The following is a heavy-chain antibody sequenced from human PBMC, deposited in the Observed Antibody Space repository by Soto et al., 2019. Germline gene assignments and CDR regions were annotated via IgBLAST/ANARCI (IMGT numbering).Heavy chain of an antibody. D-gene: IGHD1-26*01. CDR1: GHSVSSNSAG. CDR3: ARGEQYSGRTIVY. V-gene: IGHV6-1*01. CDR2: TYYRSKWYY. Sequence: SQTLSLTCAITGHSVSSNSAGWSWVRQSPSRGLEWLGRTYYRSKWYYEYAVSVRGRFTINPDTSKNQYSLQLNSVTPEDTAVYFCARGEQYSGRTIVYSGQAILLTGS. J-gene: IGHJ4*01.